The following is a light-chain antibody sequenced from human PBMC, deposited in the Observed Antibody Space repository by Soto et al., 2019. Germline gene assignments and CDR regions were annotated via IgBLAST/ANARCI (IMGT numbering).Light chain of an antibody. CDR1: SSDVCGYNY. J-gene: IGLJ1*01. CDR2: EVS. CDR3: SSHTSSRTXHYV. V-gene: IGLV2-14*01. Sequence: QSSLSQPASVSGSPGQSITISCTGTSSDVCGYNYFSWYQQHPGKYPKLMIYEVSNRPSGVSNRFSGSKSGNTASLTISGLQAEDEADYYCSSHTSSRTXHYVLGTGTKVXV.